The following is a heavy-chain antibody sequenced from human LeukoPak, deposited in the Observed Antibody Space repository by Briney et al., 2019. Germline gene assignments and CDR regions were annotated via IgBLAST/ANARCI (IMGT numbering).Heavy chain of an antibody. J-gene: IGHJ3*02. Sequence: GGSLRLSCAASGFTFSSYAMHWVRQAPGKGLEWVAVISYDGSNKYYTDSVKGRFTISRDNSKNTLYLQMNSLRAEDTAVYYCAGSLAPYDAFDIWGQGTMVTVSS. CDR1: GFTFSSYA. V-gene: IGHV3-30*04. CDR2: ISYDGSNK. CDR3: AGSLAPYDAFDI.